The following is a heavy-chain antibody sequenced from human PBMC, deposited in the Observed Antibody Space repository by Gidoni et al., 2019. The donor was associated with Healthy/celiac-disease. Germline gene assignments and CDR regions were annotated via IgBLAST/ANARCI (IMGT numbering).Heavy chain of an antibody. J-gene: IGHJ4*02. V-gene: IGHV1-69*06. CDR1: GGTFSSYA. D-gene: IGHD3-10*01. CDR2: IIQIFVTA. CDR3: ARDLGGYYGSGSYFDY. Sequence: QVQLVQSGAEVKKPGSSVKVPCKASGGTFSSYAISWVRQAPGQGLEWMGGIIQIFVTANYAQKFQGRVTITADKSTSTAYMELSSLRSEDTAVYYCARDLGGYYGSGSYFDYWGQGTLVTVSS.